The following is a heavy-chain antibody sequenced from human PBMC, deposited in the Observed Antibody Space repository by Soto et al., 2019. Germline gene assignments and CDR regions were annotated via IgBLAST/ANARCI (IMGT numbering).Heavy chain of an antibody. J-gene: IGHJ3*02. CDR2: IYYSRST. Sequence: SETLSLTCTVSGASITSGGYYWSWIRQHPGKGLEWIGYIYYSRSTNYNPSLKSRVTISVDTSKNQFSLNLSSVTAADTAVYYCARTYTDAFDIWGQGTMVTVSS. CDR3: ARTYTDAFDI. D-gene: IGHD2-2*02. V-gene: IGHV4-61*08. CDR1: GASITSGGYY.